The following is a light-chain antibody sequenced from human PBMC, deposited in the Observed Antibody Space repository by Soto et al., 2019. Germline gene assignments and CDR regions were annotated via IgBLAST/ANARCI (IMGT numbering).Light chain of an antibody. CDR2: DVT. V-gene: IGLV2-11*01. J-gene: IGLJ1*01. CDR1: SSDVGDYSY. Sequence: QSALTQPRSVSGSPGQSVTISCTGTSSDVGDYSYVSWYQQHPGKAPKLIIYDVTKRPSGVPDRFSGSKSGSTASLTISGLQAEDEADYFCCSYAGSYTSPYVFGTGTKVTVL. CDR3: CSYAGSYTSPYV.